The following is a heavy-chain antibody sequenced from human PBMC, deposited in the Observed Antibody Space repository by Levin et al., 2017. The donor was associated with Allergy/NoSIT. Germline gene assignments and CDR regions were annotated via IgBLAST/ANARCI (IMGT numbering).Heavy chain of an antibody. D-gene: IGHD1-7*01. V-gene: IGHV4-34*01. CDR3: ARLLLLNWNYLRYYYYMDV. Sequence: LSQTLSLTCAVYGGSFSGYYWSWIRQPPGKGLEWIGEINHSGSTNYNPSLKSRVTISVDTSKNQFSLKLSSVTAADTAVYYCARLLLLNWNYLRYYYYMDVWGKGTTVTVSS. CDR1: GGSFSGYY. CDR2: INHSGST. J-gene: IGHJ6*03.